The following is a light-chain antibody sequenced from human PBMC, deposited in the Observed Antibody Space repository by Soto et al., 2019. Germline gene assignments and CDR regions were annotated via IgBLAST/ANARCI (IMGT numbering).Light chain of an antibody. CDR2: TND. V-gene: IGLV1-44*01. CDR1: SSNIGSNT. Sequence: QAVVTQPPSASGTPGQRVTISCSGSSSNIGSNTVNWYQQVPGAAPKLLIHTNDQRPSGVPDRFSGSKSDTSASLAISGLQSEDEADYFCSSWDDSLTGPVFGGGTKLTVL. CDR3: SSWDDSLTGPV. J-gene: IGLJ3*02.